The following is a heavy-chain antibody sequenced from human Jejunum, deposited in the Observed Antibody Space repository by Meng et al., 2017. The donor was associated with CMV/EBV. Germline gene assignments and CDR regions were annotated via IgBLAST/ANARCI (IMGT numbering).Heavy chain of an antibody. V-gene: IGHV3-48*04. D-gene: IGHD3-10*01. Sequence: AASGFSFSAYSMNWVRQAPGKGLEWIAYISTTGTRVDYADSVKGRFTISRDHAKNSLSLQMHSLRVEDTATYFCAKVGSRYYFESWGQGLLVTVSS. CDR3: AKVGSRYYFES. CDR2: ISTTGTRV. CDR1: GFSFSAYS. J-gene: IGHJ4*02.